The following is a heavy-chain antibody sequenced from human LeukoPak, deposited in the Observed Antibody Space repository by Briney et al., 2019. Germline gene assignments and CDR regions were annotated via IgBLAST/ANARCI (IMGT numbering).Heavy chain of an antibody. D-gene: IGHD6-19*01. CDR1: GYTLTELS. CDR2: FDPEDGET. CDR3: ATFSGPRDAFDI. V-gene: IGHV1-24*01. Sequence: ASVKVSCKVSGYTLTELSMHWVRQAPGKGLEWMGGFDPEDGETIYAQKFQGRVTMTEDTSTDTAYMELSSLRSEDTAVYYCATFSGPRDAFDIWGQGTMVTVSS. J-gene: IGHJ3*02.